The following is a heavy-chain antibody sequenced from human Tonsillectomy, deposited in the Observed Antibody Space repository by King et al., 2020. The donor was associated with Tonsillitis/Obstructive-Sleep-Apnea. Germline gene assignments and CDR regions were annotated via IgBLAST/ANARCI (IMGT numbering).Heavy chain of an antibody. J-gene: IGHJ4*02. CDR2: ISGSGGST. CDR1: GFTFSSYA. CDR3: AKVSYYDFWSCYYGVGSFDY. D-gene: IGHD3-3*01. V-gene: IGHV3-23*04. Sequence: VQLVESGGGLVQPGGSLRLSCAASGFTFSSYAMSWVRQAPGKGLEWVSAISGSGGSTYYADSGKGRFTISRDNSKNTLYLQMNSLRPEDTAVYYCAKVSYYDFWSCYYGVGSFDYWGQGTLVTVSS.